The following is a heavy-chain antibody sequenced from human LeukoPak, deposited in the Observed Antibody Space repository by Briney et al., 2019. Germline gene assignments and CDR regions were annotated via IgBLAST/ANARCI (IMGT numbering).Heavy chain of an antibody. CDR1: GFTFSSYG. J-gene: IGHJ4*02. CDR3: ARGYSSSWLGYFDY. CDR2: VSSDGSIK. V-gene: IGHV3-30*03. D-gene: IGHD6-13*01. Sequence: PGGSLRLSRVASGFTFSSYGIHWVRQAPGKGLEWVAVVSSDGSIKYNADSVKGRFTISRDTSKNTVYLQMNSLGAEDTAFYYCARGYSSSWLGYFDYWGQGTLVTVSS.